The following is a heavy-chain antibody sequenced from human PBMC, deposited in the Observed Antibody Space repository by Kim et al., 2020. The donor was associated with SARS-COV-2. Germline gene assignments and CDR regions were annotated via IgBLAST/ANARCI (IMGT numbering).Heavy chain of an antibody. D-gene: IGHD3-22*01. CDR3: ARADRGNLGSMIPPVY. CDR2: ISYDGSNK. V-gene: IGHV3-30*04. CDR1: GFTFSSYA. Sequence: GGSLRLSCAASGFTFSSYAMHWVRQAPGKGLEWVAVISYDGSNKYYADSVKGRFTISRDNSKNTLYLQMNSLRAEDTAVYYCARADRGNLGSMIPPVYWGQGTLVTVSS. J-gene: IGHJ4*02.